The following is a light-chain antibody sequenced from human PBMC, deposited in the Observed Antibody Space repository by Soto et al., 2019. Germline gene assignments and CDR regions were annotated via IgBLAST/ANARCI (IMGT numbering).Light chain of an antibody. CDR1: QSLLYSSTNKIY. CDR2: WAS. CDR3: QQYYISPWT. V-gene: IGKV4-1*01. J-gene: IGKJ1*01. Sequence: DIVMTQSPDSLAVSLGERTTINCKSSQSLLYSSTNKIYLAWYQQKAGQPPKLLFYWASTRQSGVPDRFSGSGSATNFNLTISSLQAEEVSVYFCQQYYISPWTFGQGTKVEIK.